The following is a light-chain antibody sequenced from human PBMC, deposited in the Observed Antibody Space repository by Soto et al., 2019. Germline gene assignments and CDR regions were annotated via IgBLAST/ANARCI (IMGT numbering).Light chain of an antibody. CDR2: KAS. CDR3: QQYNTAPM. J-gene: IGKJ1*01. V-gene: IGKV1-5*03. CDR1: QSISSW. Sequence: DIPMTQSTSTLSASVGDRVTITCRASQSISSWLAWYQQKPGKAPKLLSYKASSLESRVPSRFSGSGSGTEFTLTISSLQPDDFATYYCQQYNTAPMFGQGTKVEIK.